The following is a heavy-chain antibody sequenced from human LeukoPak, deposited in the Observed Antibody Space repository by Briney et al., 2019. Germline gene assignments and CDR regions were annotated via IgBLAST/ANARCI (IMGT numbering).Heavy chain of an antibody. CDR2: ISGSGSHA. J-gene: IGHJ5*02. D-gene: IGHD1-1*01. Sequence: PGGSLRLSCAASGFTFSSYSMNWVRQAPGQGLEWVSAISGSGSHANYAESVKGRFTISRDNSKNTLYLQMHSLIAADTAVYYCGSGPVGTTVPWGQGTLVTVSS. V-gene: IGHV3-23*01. CDR3: GSGPVGTTVP. CDR1: GFTFSSYS.